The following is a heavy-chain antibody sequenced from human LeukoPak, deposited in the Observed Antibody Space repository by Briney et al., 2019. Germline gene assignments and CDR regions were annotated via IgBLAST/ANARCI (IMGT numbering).Heavy chain of an antibody. CDR1: GFTFSSYA. CDR3: ARFTDFDWLFFDY. Sequence: GGSLRLSCAASGFTFSSYAMHWVRQAPGKGLEWVAVISYDGSNKYYADSVKGRFAISRDNSKNTLYLQMNSLRAEDTAVYYCARFTDFDWLFFDYWGQGTLVTVSS. J-gene: IGHJ4*02. CDR2: ISYDGSNK. V-gene: IGHV3-30*09. D-gene: IGHD3-9*01.